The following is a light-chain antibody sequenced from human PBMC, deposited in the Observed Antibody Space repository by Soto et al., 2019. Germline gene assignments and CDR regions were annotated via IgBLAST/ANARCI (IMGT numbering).Light chain of an antibody. CDR2: DAS. CDR3: QQRSNWPLT. J-gene: IGKJ4*01. Sequence: EIVLTQSPATLSLSPGERATLSCRASQSVSSYLAWYQQKPGQAPRLLIYDASNRATGIPARFSGSGSGTNFTFTISSLVPEDFAVYYCQQRSNWPLTFGGGTKVDIK. V-gene: IGKV3-11*01. CDR1: QSVSSY.